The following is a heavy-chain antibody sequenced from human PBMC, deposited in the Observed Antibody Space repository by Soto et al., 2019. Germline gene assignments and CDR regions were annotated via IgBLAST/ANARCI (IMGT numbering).Heavy chain of an antibody. J-gene: IGHJ4*02. Sequence: QVQLVQSGAEVKKPGASVKVAFKAYGYTFSSCGINWVRLAHGQGLEWMGWISAYNGNTNYAQKLQGRVTMTTDTSTSTAYMELRSLRSDDTAVYYCARGTTVETGSYWGQGTLVTVSS. V-gene: IGHV1-18*01. CDR3: ARGTTVETGSY. CDR2: ISAYNGNT. D-gene: IGHD4-17*01. CDR1: GYTFSSCG.